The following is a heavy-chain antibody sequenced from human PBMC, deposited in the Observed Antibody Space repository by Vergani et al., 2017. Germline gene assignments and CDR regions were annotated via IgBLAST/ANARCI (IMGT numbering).Heavy chain of an antibody. CDR3: ARERHDYGGGSDAFDI. V-gene: IGHV4-38-2*02. D-gene: IGHD4-23*01. J-gene: IGHJ3*02. CDR2: IYHSGST. CDR1: GYSISSGYY. Sequence: QVQLQESGPGLVKPSETLSLTCAVSGYSISSGYYWGWIRQPPGKGLEWIGSIYHSGSTYYNPSLKSRVTMSVDTSKNQFSLKLSSVTAADTAVYYCARERHDYGGGSDAFDIWGQGTMVTVSS.